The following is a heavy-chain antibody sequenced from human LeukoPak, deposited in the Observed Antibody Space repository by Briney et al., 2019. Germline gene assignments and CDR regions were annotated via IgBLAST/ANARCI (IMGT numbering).Heavy chain of an antibody. J-gene: IGHJ4*02. D-gene: IGHD2-21*02. V-gene: IGHV4-61*02. CDR3: AREGHIVVVTGLL. CDR2: IYTSGST. Sequence: SQTLSLTCTVSGGSISSGSYYWSWIRQPAGKGLEWIGRIYTSGSTNYNPSLKSRVTISVDTSKNQFSLKLSSVTAADTAVYYCAREGHIVVVTGLLWGQGTLVTASS. CDR1: GGSISSGSYY.